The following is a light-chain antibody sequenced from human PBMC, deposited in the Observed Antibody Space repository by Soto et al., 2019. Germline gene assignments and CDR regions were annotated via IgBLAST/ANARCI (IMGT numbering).Light chain of an antibody. Sequence: DIQMTQSPYTLSGSVGDRVTITCGASQTISSWLAWYQQKPGKAPKLLIYKASTLKSGVPSRFSGSGSGTECTLTLSSLQPEGVVTDYSKVSTSYSEGFGQGTKVDI. CDR2: KAS. V-gene: IGKV1-5*03. CDR3: KVSTSYSEG. CDR1: QTISSW. J-gene: IGKJ1*01.